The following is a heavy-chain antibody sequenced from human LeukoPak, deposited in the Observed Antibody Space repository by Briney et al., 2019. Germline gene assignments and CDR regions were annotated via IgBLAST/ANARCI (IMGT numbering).Heavy chain of an antibody. V-gene: IGHV3-21*01. Sequence: PGGSLRLSCAASGFTFSSYSMNWVRQAPGKGLEWVSSISSSSSYIYYADSVKGRFTISRDNAKYSLYLQMNSLRAEDTAVYYCARDSDYDSRGFDYWGQGTLVTVSS. D-gene: IGHD3-22*01. CDR3: ARDSDYDSRGFDY. CDR1: GFTFSSYS. CDR2: ISSSSSYI. J-gene: IGHJ4*02.